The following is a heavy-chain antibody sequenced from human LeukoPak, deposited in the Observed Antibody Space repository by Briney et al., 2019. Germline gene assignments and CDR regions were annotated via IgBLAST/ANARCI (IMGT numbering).Heavy chain of an antibody. V-gene: IGHV1-69*05. CDR3: ARDLCRLGYFDWFCAFDI. CDR2: IIPIFGTA. CDR1: GGTFSSYA. J-gene: IGHJ3*02. Sequence: SVKVSCKASGGTFSSYAINWVRQAPGQGLEWMGGIIPIFGTANYAQKFQGRVTITTDESTSTAYMELSSLRSEDTAVYYCARDLCRLGYFDWFCAFDIWGQGTMVTVSS. D-gene: IGHD3-9*01.